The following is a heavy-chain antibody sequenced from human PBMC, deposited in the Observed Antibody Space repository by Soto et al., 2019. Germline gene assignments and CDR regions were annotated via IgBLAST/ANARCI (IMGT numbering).Heavy chain of an antibody. CDR3: AKDRRVGSSGWYAEDY. CDR2: ISSSGGST. D-gene: IGHD6-19*01. J-gene: IGHJ4*02. V-gene: IGHV3-23*01. CDR1: GFTFSIYA. Sequence: GESLKISCAASGFTFSIYAMRWVRQAPGKGLEWVSLISSSGGSTYYADSVKGRFTISRDNSKNTVYLQMDSLRAEDTAVYYCAKDRRVGSSGWYAEDYWGQGTLVTVSS.